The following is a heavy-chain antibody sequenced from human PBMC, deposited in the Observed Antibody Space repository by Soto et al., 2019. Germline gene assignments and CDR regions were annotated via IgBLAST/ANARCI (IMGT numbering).Heavy chain of an antibody. D-gene: IGHD3-9*01. CDR2: ISAYNGDT. CDR1: GYTFKNYG. Sequence: QDHLVQSGAEVKKPGASAKVSCQASGYTFKNYGINWVRQAPGRGLEWVAWISAYNGDTSYAQHLQGRVTVTTETVTNTAYMELRSLRPDDTAVYFCVLGGLETGYYRDMDYWGQGTLVSVSS. V-gene: IGHV1-18*04. CDR3: VLGGLETGYYRDMDY. J-gene: IGHJ4*02.